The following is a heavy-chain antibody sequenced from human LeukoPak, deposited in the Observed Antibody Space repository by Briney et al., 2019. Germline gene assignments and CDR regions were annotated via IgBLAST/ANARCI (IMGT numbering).Heavy chain of an antibody. Sequence: TGGSLRLSCAASGFAFSSYSLNWVRQAPGKGLEWISYISSSGITTYYADSVKGRFTISRDNAKNSLSLKMNSLRDGDTALYYCARDREYSSSWREGFDYWGQGTLVTVSS. V-gene: IGHV3-48*02. CDR2: ISSSGITT. D-gene: IGHD6-13*01. J-gene: IGHJ4*02. CDR3: ARDREYSSSWREGFDY. CDR1: GFAFSSYS.